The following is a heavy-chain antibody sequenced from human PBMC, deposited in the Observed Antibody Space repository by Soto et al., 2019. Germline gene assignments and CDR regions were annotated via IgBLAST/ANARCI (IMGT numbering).Heavy chain of an antibody. CDR2: IRNKANSYTT. V-gene: IGHV3-72*01. Sequence: EVQLVESGGGLVQPGGSLRLSCAASGFTFSDHYMDWVHQAPGKGLEWVGRIRNKANSYTTEYAASVKGRFSISRDDSKNSLYLQMNSLKTEDTAVYYCARSTVTVTPYYSDYWGQGTLVTVSS. CDR1: GFTFSDHY. CDR3: ARSTVTVTPYYSDY. D-gene: IGHD4-17*01. J-gene: IGHJ4*02.